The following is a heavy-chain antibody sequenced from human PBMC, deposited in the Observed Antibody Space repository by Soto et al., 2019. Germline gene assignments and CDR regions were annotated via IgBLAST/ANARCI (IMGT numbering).Heavy chain of an antibody. J-gene: IGHJ5*01. CDR3: ARRWVGRQVHSFAS. V-gene: IGHV6-1*01. Sequence: SQTLSLTCAISGDSVSSNTVAWNWIRQSPSRGLEWLGRTYYRSKWYDDYAESVKSRITINPDTSKNQFSLHLNSVTLEDTAMYFCARRWVGRQVHSFASWGQGTLVTVSS. D-gene: IGHD1-1*01. CDR2: TYYRSKWYD. CDR1: GDSVSSNTVA.